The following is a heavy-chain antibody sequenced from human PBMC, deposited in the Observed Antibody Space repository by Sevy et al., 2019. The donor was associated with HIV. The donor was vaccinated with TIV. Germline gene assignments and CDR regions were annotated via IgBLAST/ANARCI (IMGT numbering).Heavy chain of an antibody. D-gene: IGHD2-2*02. CDR2: ISSSSSYI. CDR1: GFTFSSYS. V-gene: IGHV3-21*01. CDR3: ARAGVVVPAAIGGGLAFDL. Sequence: GGSLRLSCAASGFTFSSYSMNWVRQAPGKGLEWVSSISSSSSYIYYADSVKGRFTISRDNAKDSLYLQMNSLRAEDTAVYYSARAGVVVPAAIGGGLAFDLWGQGTMVTVSS. J-gene: IGHJ3*01.